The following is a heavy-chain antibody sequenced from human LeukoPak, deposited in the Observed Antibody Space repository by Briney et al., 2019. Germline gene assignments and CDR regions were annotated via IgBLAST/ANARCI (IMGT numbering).Heavy chain of an antibody. D-gene: IGHD3-3*01. Sequence: ASVKSSCKASGYTFTSYYMHWVRQAPGQGLEWMGIINPSGGSTSYAQKFQGRVTMTRDTSTSTVYMELSSLRSKDTAVYYCARVPDGITIFGVVTKGPFDYWGQGTLVTVSS. CDR2: INPSGGST. V-gene: IGHV1-46*01. CDR1: GYTFTSYY. CDR3: ARVPDGITIFGVVTKGPFDY. J-gene: IGHJ4*02.